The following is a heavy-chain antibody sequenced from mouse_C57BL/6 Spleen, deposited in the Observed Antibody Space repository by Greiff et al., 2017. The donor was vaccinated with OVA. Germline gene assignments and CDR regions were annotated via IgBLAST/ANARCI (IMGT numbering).Heavy chain of an antibody. CDR2: INPNNGGT. CDR3: ARATGGY. D-gene: IGHD4-1*02. V-gene: IGHV1-26*01. Sequence: EVQLQQSGPELVKPGASVKISCKASGYTFTDYYMNWVKQSHGKSLEWIGDINPNNGGTSYNQKFKGKATLTVDKSSSTAYMELRSLTSEDSAVYYCARATGGYWGQGTTLTVSS. J-gene: IGHJ2*01. CDR1: GYTFTDYY.